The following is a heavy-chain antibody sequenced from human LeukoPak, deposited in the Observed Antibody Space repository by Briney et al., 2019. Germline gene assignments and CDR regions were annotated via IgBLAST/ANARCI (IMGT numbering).Heavy chain of an antibody. CDR2: IKQDGSEK. V-gene: IGHV3-7*01. CDR3: ARGRPVGATDY. CDR1: GFTFSSYW. Sequence: GGSLRLSCAASGFTFSSYWMSWVRPAPGKGVEWVANIKQDGSEKYYVDSVKGRFTISRDNAKNSLYLQMNSLRAEDTAVYYCARGRPVGATDYWGQGTLVTVSS. D-gene: IGHD1-26*01. J-gene: IGHJ4*02.